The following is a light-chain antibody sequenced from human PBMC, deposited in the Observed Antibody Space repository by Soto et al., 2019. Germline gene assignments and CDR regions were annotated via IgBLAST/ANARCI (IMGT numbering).Light chain of an antibody. J-gene: IGKJ1*01. CDR1: QSLLHSNGYKY. V-gene: IGKV2-28*01. CDR3: MQALQTPPT. Sequence: DIVMTQSPLSLPVTPGEPASISCRSSQSLLHSNGYKYLDWYLQKPGQSPQLLIYLGSNRASGVPDRFSGRGSGTYFTLKISRVEADDVGVYYCMQALQTPPTFGQGTKVEIK. CDR2: LGS.